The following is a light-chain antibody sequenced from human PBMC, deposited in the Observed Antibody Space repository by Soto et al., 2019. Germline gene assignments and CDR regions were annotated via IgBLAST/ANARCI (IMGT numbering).Light chain of an antibody. J-gene: IGKJ3*01. CDR3: QHFGHSPLFA. CDR2: RAP. Sequence: VVLTQSPGTLSLSPGEGVTLSCRASQSVDSSYIAWYQHQRGQAPRLLIYRAPYRATGIPDRFSGGGSGKDFTLNISRLEHEDSAVYYCQHFGHSPLFAFGPGTKVQIK. CDR1: QSVDSSY. V-gene: IGKV3-20*01.